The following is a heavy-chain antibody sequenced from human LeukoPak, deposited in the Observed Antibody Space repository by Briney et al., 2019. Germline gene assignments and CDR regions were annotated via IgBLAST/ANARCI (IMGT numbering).Heavy chain of an antibody. V-gene: IGHV3-23*01. J-gene: IGHJ4*02. CDR2: FSGSGGRT. Sequence: PGGSLRLSCAASGFTFSSYAMSGARRAPGKGREWFSAFSGSGGRTYYADSVKGRFTLSRDNSKNTLYLQINSLRDEDTAVYYCAKDDAWLQYNVWGQGTRVTVSS. D-gene: IGHD5-24*01. CDR1: GFTFSSYA. CDR3: AKDDAWLQYNV.